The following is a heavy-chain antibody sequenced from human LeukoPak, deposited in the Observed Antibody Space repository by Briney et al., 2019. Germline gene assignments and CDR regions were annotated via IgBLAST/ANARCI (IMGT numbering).Heavy chain of an antibody. CDR1: GFTFSSYW. Sequence: GGSLRLSCAASGFTFSSYWMHWVRQAPGKGLVWVSRINSDGSSTSYADSVKGRFTISRDNAKNTLYLQMNSLRAEDTAVYYCARVEIYSSGWTSPVDYWGQGTLVTVSS. J-gene: IGHJ4*02. CDR2: INSDGSST. CDR3: ARVEIYSSGWTSPVDY. D-gene: IGHD6-19*01. V-gene: IGHV3-74*01.